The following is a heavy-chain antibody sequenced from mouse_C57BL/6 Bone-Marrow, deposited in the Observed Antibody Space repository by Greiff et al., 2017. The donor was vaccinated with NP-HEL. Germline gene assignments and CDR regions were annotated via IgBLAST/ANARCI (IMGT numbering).Heavy chain of an antibody. J-gene: IGHJ3*01. CDR2: IYPGDGDT. V-gene: IGHV1-80*01. CDR3: ARGAY. CDR1: GYEFSNYW. Sequence: QVQLQQSGAELVKPGASVKISCKASGYEFSNYWMNWVKQRPGKGLEWIGQIYPGDGDTNSKGKFKDKATLTADKSSSTANMQLSRLTAEDSAVYFGARGAYRGQGTLVTVSA.